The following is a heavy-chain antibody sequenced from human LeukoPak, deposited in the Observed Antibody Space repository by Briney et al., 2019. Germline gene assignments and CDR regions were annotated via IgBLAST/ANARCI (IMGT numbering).Heavy chain of an antibody. Sequence: APVKVSCKASGYTFTSYGISWVRQAPGQGLEWMGWISAYNGNTNYAQKLQGRVTMTTDTSTSTAYMELRSLRSDDTAVYYCARDLGTGYSYGYFDYWGQGTLVTVSS. CDR1: GYTFTSYG. J-gene: IGHJ4*02. D-gene: IGHD5-18*01. CDR3: ARDLGTGYSYGYFDY. V-gene: IGHV1-18*01. CDR2: ISAYNGNT.